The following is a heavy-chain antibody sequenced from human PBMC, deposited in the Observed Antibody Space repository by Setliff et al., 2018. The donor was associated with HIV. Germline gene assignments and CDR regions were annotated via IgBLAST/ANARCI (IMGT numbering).Heavy chain of an antibody. Sequence: ASVKVSCKASGYTFTGYYMHWVRQAPGQGLEWMGWISPNSGGTTYAQKFQGRVTMTRDTSISTAYMEVSRLRSDDTAVYYCARDHCSSSGCCEYSYYGMDVWGQGTTVTVSS. CDR3: ARDHCSSSGCCEYSYYGMDV. J-gene: IGHJ6*02. D-gene: IGHD2-2*01. V-gene: IGHV1-2*02. CDR1: GYTFTGYY. CDR2: ISPNSGGT.